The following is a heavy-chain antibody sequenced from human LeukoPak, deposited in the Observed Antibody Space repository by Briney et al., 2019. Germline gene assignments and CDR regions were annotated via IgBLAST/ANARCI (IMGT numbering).Heavy chain of an antibody. J-gene: IGHJ4*02. Sequence: ETLSLTCTVSGGSISSDYWNWVRQAPGKGLEWVANIKQDGSEKYYVDSVKGRITISRDNAKNSLYLQMESLRAEDTAVYYCARPGISGSYFYWGQGTLVTVSS. V-gene: IGHV3-7*01. CDR2: IKQDGSEK. D-gene: IGHD1-26*01. CDR1: GGSISSDY. CDR3: ARPGISGSYFY.